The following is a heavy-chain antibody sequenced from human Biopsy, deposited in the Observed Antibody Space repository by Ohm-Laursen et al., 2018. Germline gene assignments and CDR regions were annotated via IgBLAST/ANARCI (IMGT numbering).Heavy chain of an antibody. CDR1: GYTFTDSY. CDR2: INPNSGGT. V-gene: IGHV1-2*02. CDR3: ARGGLSYWYFDL. Sequence: ASVKVSCKVSGYTFTDSYMHWVRQAPGQGLEWMGWINPNSGGTNYAQKFQGRVTMTRDTSMSTAYMELNRLRSDDTAVYYCARGGLSYWYFDLWGRGTLVTVSS. D-gene: IGHD1-26*01. J-gene: IGHJ2*01.